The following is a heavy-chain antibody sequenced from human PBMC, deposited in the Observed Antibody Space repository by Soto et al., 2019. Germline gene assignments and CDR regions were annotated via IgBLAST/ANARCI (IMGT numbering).Heavy chain of an antibody. CDR1: GYTFTGYY. D-gene: IGHD7-27*01. J-gene: IGHJ3*02. V-gene: IGHV1-2*04. Sequence: ASVKVSCKASGYTFTGYYMHWVRQAPGQGLEWMGWINPNSGGTNYAQKVQGWGTMTRDTSISTAYMELSRLRSDDTAVYYCATSGDEHAFDIWGQGTMVTVSS. CDR3: ATSGDEHAFDI. CDR2: INPNSGGT.